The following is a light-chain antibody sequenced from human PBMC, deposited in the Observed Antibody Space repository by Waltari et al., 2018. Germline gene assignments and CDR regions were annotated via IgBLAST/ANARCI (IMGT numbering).Light chain of an antibody. CDR3: QQYDSLTLLT. Sequence: DIEMTQSPSSLSASVGEKVTITCWASQDISNHLSWFQQKPGKAPKLLIYDVSKLETGVASRFSGGGSRADFTLIINDVQPEDVATYYCQQYDSLTLLTFGQGTRLE. J-gene: IGKJ5*01. V-gene: IGKV1-33*01. CDR1: QDISNH. CDR2: DVS.